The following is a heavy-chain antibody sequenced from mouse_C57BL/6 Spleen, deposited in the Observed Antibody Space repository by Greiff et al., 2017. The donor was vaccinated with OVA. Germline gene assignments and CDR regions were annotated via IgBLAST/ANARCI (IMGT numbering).Heavy chain of an antibody. V-gene: IGHV5-6*01. D-gene: IGHD2-5*01. CDR2: ISSGGSYT. J-gene: IGHJ4*01. CDR1: GFTFSSYG. CDR3: ASLYYSNYDYAMDY. Sequence: EVKLMESGGDLVKPGGSLKLSCAASGFTFSSYGMSWVRQTPDKRLEWVATISSGGSYTYYPDSVKGRFTISRDNAKNTLYLQMSSLKSEDTAMYYCASLYYSNYDYAMDYWGQGTSVTVSS.